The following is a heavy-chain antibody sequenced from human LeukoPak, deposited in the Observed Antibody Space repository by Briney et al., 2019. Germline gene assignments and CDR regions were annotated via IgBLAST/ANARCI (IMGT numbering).Heavy chain of an antibody. D-gene: IGHD4-11*01. J-gene: IGHJ4*02. Sequence: GGSLRLSCAASGFTFSSYAMHWVRQAPDKGLEWVAVISYDGSNKYYADSVKGRFTISRDNSKNTLYLQMNSLRAEDTAVYYCARDIGEGVGSAYSTNPDYWGQGTLVTVSS. CDR1: GFTFSSYA. V-gene: IGHV3-30-3*01. CDR2: ISYDGSNK. CDR3: ARDIGEGVGSAYSTNPDY.